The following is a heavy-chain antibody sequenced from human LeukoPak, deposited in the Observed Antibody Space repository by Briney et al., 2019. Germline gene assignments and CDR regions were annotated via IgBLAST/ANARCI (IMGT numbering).Heavy chain of an antibody. CDR2: INHSGST. Sequence: SETLSLTCAVYGGSFSGYYWSWIRQPPGKGLEWIGEINHSGSTNYNPSLKSRVTISVDTSKIQFSLKLSSVTAADTAVYYCATPYSSGWYGHDAFDIWGQGTMVTVSS. CDR3: ATPYSSGWYGHDAFDI. CDR1: GGSFSGYY. J-gene: IGHJ3*02. D-gene: IGHD6-19*01. V-gene: IGHV4-34*01.